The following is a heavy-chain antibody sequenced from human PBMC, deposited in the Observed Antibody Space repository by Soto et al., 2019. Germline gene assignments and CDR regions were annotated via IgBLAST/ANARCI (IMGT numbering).Heavy chain of an antibody. V-gene: IGHV4-39*02. CDR3: AREPSYSRSSGWIDP. CDR2: IYYSGST. CDR1: GGSISSSSFY. J-gene: IGHJ5*02. Sequence: PSETLSLTCTVSGGSISSSSFYWGWIRQPPGKGLEWIGSIYYSGSTYYNPSLKSRVTISVDTSKNQFSLKLSSVTAADTAVYYCAREPSYSRSSGWIDPWGQGTLVTVSS. D-gene: IGHD6-6*01.